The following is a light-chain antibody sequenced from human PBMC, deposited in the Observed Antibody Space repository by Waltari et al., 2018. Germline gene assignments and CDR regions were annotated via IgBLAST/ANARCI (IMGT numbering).Light chain of an antibody. CDR3: QQHRNWPIT. CDR2: DAS. CDR1: QNVINF. Sequence: VVLTQSPATLSLSPGERATLSCRASQNVINFLAWYQQRPGRPPRLLIYDASQRATGIPARFSGSGSGTDFTLTISSLEPEDFAVYYCQQHRNWPITFGQGTRLDIQ. V-gene: IGKV3-11*01. J-gene: IGKJ5*01.